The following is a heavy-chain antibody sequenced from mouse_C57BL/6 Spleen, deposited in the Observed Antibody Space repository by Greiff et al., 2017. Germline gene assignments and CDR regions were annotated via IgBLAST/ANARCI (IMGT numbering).Heavy chain of an antibody. J-gene: IGHJ3*01. Sequence: QVQLKQPGAELVKPGASVKMSCKASGYTFTSYWITWVKQRPGQGLEWIGDIYPGSGSTNYNEKFKGKATLTVDTSSSTAYMQLSSLTSEDSAVEYCARQENDDYDGGLAYWGQGTLVTVSA. CDR1: GYTFTSYW. CDR3: ARQENDDYDGGLAY. V-gene: IGHV1-55*01. D-gene: IGHD2-4*01. CDR2: IYPGSGST.